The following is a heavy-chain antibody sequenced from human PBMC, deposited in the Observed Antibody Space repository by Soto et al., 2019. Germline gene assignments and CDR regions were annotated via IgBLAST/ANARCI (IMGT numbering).Heavy chain of an antibody. CDR3: ARLVPDIVVVPAASFYYGMDV. V-gene: IGHV4-59*08. D-gene: IGHD2-2*01. J-gene: IGHJ6*02. CDR1: GGSISSYY. CDR2: IYYSGST. Sequence: SETLSLTCTVSGGSISSYYWSWIRQPPGKGLEWIGYIYYSGSTNYNPSLKSRVTISVDTSKNQFSLKLSSVTAADTAVYYCARLVPDIVVVPAASFYYGMDVWGQGTTVTVSS.